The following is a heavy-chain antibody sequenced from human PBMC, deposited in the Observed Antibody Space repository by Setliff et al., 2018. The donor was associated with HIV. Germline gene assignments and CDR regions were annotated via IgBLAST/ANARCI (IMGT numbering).Heavy chain of an antibody. CDR3: ARATHYFDTTGYHSYFCFDV. Sequence: SETLSLTCTVSGGSISSNNDNWGWLRQPPGKGRGWIGSISHSGNTYHNPSLQSRVTISLDTSKHQFSLKLSSMSAADTAVYYCARATHYFDTTGYHSYFCFDVWGQGTLVTVSS. V-gene: IGHV4-39*01. CDR1: GGSISSNNDN. J-gene: IGHJ4*02. D-gene: IGHD3-22*01. CDR2: ISHSGNT.